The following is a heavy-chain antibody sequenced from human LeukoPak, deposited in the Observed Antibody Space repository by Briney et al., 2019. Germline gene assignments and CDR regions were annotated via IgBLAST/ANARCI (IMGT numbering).Heavy chain of an antibody. CDR1: GGSISSSSYY. CDR2: IYYSGST. D-gene: IGHD5-18*01. Sequence: SKTLSLTCTVSGGSISSSSYYWGWIRQPPGKGLEWIGSIYYSGSTYYNPSLKSRVTISVDTSKNQFSLKLSSVTAADTAVYYCARRLRGYSYGIDYWGQGTLVTVSP. CDR3: ARRLRGYSYGIDY. V-gene: IGHV4-39*01. J-gene: IGHJ4*02.